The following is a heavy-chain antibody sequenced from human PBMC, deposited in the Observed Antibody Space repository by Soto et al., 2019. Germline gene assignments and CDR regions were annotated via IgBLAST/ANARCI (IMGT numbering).Heavy chain of an antibody. V-gene: IGHV3-23*01. CDR2: ISGSGGSA. CDR3: AKDKDYYDSSLSYYFDY. J-gene: IGHJ4*02. D-gene: IGHD3-22*01. Sequence: GGSLRLSCAASGFTFSSYAMSWVRQAPGKGLEWVSSISGSGGSAYYADSVKGRFTISRDNSKNTLYLQMNSLRAEDTAVYYCAKDKDYYDSSLSYYFDYWGQGTLVTVSS. CDR1: GFTFSSYA.